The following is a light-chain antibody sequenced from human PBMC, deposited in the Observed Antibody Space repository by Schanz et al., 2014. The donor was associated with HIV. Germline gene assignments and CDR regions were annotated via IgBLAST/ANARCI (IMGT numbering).Light chain of an antibody. CDR1: SMAFSSSDF. V-gene: IGLV2-14*03. Sequence: QSALTQPTSVSGSPGQSITISCTGASMAFSSSDFVSWYQQLPGEAPRLIIYDVTSRPSGVSARFSASRFGDTASLTISGLQAEDEADYYCASYTTSHTFVFGTGTKLTVL. J-gene: IGLJ1*01. CDR2: DVT. CDR3: ASYTTSHTFV.